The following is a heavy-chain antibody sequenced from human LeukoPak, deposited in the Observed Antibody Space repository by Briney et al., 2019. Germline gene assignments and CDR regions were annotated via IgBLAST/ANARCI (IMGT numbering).Heavy chain of an antibody. Sequence: SETLSLTCAVYGGSLSGYYWSWIRQPPGKGLEWIGEINHSGSTNYNPSLKSRVTISVDTSKNQLSLKLSSMTAADTAVYYCALLSSGLDAFDIWGQGTMVTVSS. CDR1: GGSLSGYY. CDR2: INHSGST. V-gene: IGHV4-34*01. D-gene: IGHD3-22*01. J-gene: IGHJ3*02. CDR3: ALLSSGLDAFDI.